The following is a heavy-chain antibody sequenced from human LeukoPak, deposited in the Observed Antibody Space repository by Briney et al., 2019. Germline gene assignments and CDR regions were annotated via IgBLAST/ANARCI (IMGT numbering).Heavy chain of an antibody. CDR1: GFTFSSYS. V-gene: IGHV3-7*01. CDR3: ARALGSYFDSSGYQVDY. J-gene: IGHJ4*02. D-gene: IGHD3-22*01. CDR2: IKQDGSEK. Sequence: GGSLRLSCAASGFTFSSYSMSWVRQAPGKGLEWVANIKQDGSEKYYVDSVKGRFTISRDNAKNSLYLQMNSLRAEDTAVYYCARALGSYFDSSGYQVDYWGQGTLVTVSS.